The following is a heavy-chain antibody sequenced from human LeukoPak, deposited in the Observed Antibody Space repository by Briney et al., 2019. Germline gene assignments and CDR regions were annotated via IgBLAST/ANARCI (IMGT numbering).Heavy chain of an antibody. CDR1: GGSISSGGYY. V-gene: IGHV4-30-2*01. CDR3: ARKTPTPSVWFDP. J-gene: IGHJ5*02. Sequence: SQTLSLTCTVSGGSISSGGYYWSWIRQPPGKGLEWIGYIYHSGSTYYNPSLKSRVTISVDRSKNQFSLKLSSVTAADTAVYYCARKTPTPSVWFDPWGQGTLVTVSS. CDR2: IYHSGST.